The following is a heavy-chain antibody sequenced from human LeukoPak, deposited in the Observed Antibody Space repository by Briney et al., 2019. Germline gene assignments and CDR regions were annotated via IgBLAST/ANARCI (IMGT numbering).Heavy chain of an antibody. V-gene: IGHV3-49*03. CDR2: IRSKAYGGTT. CDR3: TREIDHYYDSSGYYPDAFDI. J-gene: IGHJ3*02. CDR1: GFTFGDYA. Sequence: GGSLRLSCTASGFTFGDYAMSWFRQAPGKGLEWVGFIRSKAYGGTTEYAASVKGRFTISRDDSKSIAYLQMNSLKTEDTAVYYCTREIDHYYDSSGYYPDAFDIWGRGTMVTVSS. D-gene: IGHD3-22*01.